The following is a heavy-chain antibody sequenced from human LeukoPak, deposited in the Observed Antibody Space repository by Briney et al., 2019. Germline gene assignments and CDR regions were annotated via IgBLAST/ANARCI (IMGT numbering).Heavy chain of an antibody. CDR2: IYYSGST. Sequence: SETLSLTCTVSGGSISSYYWSWIRQPPGKGLEWIGYIYYSGSTNYNPSLKSRVTISVDTSKNQFSLKLSSVTAADTAVYYCAALYSSGWYYFDYWGQGTLVTVSS. CDR3: AALYSSGWYYFDY. D-gene: IGHD6-13*01. V-gene: IGHV4-59*01. J-gene: IGHJ4*02. CDR1: GGSISSYY.